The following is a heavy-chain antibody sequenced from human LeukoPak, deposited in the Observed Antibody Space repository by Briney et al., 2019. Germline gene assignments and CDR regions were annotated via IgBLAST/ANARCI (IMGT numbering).Heavy chain of an antibody. CDR1: GFTFSSYG. D-gene: IGHD6-13*01. CDR2: IRYDGSNK. V-gene: IGHV3-30*02. CDR3: AKATIQQQLTGDY. Sequence: GGSLRLSCAASGFTFSSYGMHWVRQAPGKGLEWVAFIRYDGSNKYYADSVKGRFTISRDNSKNTLYLQMNSLGAEDTAVYYCAKATIQQQLTGDYWGQGTLVTVSS. J-gene: IGHJ4*02.